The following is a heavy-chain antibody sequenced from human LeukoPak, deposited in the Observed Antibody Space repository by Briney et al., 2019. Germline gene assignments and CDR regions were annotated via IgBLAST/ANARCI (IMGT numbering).Heavy chain of an antibody. CDR3: AKDSSITMIVTLLFDY. CDR2: IDPSGVDT. CDR1: GFTFSSYA. Sequence: GGSLRLSCAVSGFTFSSYAMSWVRQAPGKGLDWVSAIDPSGVDTFYADSVRGRFTISRDNSKHTLYLQMNSLRADDTAVYYCAKDSSITMIVTLLFDYWGQGTLVTVSS. V-gene: IGHV3-23*01. J-gene: IGHJ4*02. D-gene: IGHD3-22*01.